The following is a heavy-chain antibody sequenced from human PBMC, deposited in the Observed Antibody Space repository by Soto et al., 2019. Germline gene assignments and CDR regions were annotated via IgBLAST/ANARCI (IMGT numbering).Heavy chain of an antibody. D-gene: IGHD3-22*01. Sequence: SETLSLTCNVSGGSVRRGETYWSWIRQSPGNGLEWIGYIHYSGSTYYNPSLRSRVTMSLDMSKNQFSLQLSSVTAADTAVYFCARGDSSGYYHSWFDSWGQGTLVTVPS. CDR2: IHYSGST. J-gene: IGHJ5*01. CDR3: ARGDSSGYYHSWFDS. CDR1: GGSVRRGETY. V-gene: IGHV4-30-4*01.